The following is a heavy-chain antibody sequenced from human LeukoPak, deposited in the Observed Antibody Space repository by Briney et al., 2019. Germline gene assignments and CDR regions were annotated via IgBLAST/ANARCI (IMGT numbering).Heavy chain of an antibody. J-gene: IGHJ4*02. Sequence: SETLSLTCTVSGGSISGSYWSWLRQPPGKGLELIPYIYNTASTTYNPSLKSRFTISIDTSKNQFSLKLSSLTAADTAIYYCARGIESYGDYGYWGQGILVTVSS. CDR1: GGSISGSY. CDR2: IYNTAST. D-gene: IGHD4-17*01. CDR3: ARGIESYGDYGY. V-gene: IGHV4-59*01.